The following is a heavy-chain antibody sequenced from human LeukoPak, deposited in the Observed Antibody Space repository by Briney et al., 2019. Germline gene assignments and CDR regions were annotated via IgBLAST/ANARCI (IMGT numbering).Heavy chain of an antibody. CDR1: GFTFSTYAM. Sequence: PGGSLRLSCAAYGFTFSTYAMSWVRQAPGKGLEWIGQIYHSGSTNYNPSLKSRVTISVDKSKNQFSLKLSSVTAADTAVYYCARGRVDRAMVSFDYWGQGTLVTVSS. J-gene: IGHJ4*02. V-gene: IGHV4-4*02. D-gene: IGHD5-18*01. CDR2: IYHSGST. CDR3: ARGRVDRAMVSFDY.